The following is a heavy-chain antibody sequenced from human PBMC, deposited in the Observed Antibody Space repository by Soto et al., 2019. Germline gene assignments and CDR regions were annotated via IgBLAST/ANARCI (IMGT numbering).Heavy chain of an antibody. J-gene: IGHJ4*02. CDR2: ISAYNGNT. V-gene: IGHV1-18*01. CDR1: GYTFTSYG. D-gene: IGHD3-10*01. CDR3: ARDHHPRKFGECPFDY. Sequence: QVQLVQSGAEVKKPGASVKVSCKASGYTFTSYGISWVRQAPGQGLEWMGWISAYNGNTNYAQKLQGRVTMTTDTSTSTDYMQLRSLRSDDTAVYYCARDHHPRKFGECPFDYWGQGNLVAVSS.